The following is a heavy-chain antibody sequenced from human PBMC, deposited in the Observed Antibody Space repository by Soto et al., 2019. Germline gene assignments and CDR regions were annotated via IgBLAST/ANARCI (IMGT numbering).Heavy chain of an antibody. D-gene: IGHD3-16*01. Sequence: QVQLVESGGGVVQPGRSLRLSCAASGFTFSSYAMHWVRQAPGKGLEWVAVISYDGSNKYYADSVKGRFTISRDNSKNTLYLQMNSLRAEDTAVYYCARDGLLGYCDYWGQGTLVTVSS. J-gene: IGHJ4*02. CDR2: ISYDGSNK. CDR1: GFTFSSYA. V-gene: IGHV3-30-3*01. CDR3: ARDGLLGYCDY.